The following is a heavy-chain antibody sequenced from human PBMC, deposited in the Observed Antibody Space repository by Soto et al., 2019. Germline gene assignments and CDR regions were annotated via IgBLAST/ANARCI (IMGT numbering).Heavy chain of an antibody. V-gene: IGHV4-30-4*01. J-gene: IGHJ5*01. CDR3: ARGRYCLTGRCFPNWFDS. CDR2: IYKSATT. D-gene: IGHD2-15*01. CDR1: GDSTSTVDYF. Sequence: SETLSLTCSVSGDSTSTVDYFWAWIRQPPGQALEYIGYIYKSATTYYNPSFEGRVAISLDTSKSHFSLNVTSVTAADIAVYFCARGRYCLTGRCFPNWFDSWGQGTLVTVSS.